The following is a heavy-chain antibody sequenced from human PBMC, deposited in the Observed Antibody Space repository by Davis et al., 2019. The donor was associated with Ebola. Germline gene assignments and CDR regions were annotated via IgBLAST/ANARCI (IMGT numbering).Heavy chain of an antibody. D-gene: IGHD5-18*01. V-gene: IGHV4-39*07. CDR1: GGSISSSSYY. CDR3: ARETAMVLGRGDY. Sequence: MPSETLSLTCTVSGGSISSSSYYWGWIRQPPGKGLEWIGSIYYSGSTYYNPSLKSRVTISVDTSKNQFSLKLSSVTAADTAVYYCARETAMVLGRGDYWGQGTLVTVSS. J-gene: IGHJ4*02. CDR2: IYYSGST.